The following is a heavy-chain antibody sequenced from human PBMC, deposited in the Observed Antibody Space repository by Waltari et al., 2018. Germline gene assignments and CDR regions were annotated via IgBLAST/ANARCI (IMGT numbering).Heavy chain of an antibody. D-gene: IGHD1-26*01. J-gene: IGHJ1*01. CDR3: ARRSRFSGSPLGH. CDR2: ISTSGNSA. CDR1: GFHFKSHE. V-gene: IGHV3-48*03. Sequence: EVQLVESGGGLGQPGGSLLLVCSHSGFHFKSHEMNWVRQAPGKGLEWVSYISTSGNSANYADSVKGRFSISRDNAKNSVDLQMNSLRAEDTAVYYCARRSRFSGSPLGHWGQGSLVIVSS.